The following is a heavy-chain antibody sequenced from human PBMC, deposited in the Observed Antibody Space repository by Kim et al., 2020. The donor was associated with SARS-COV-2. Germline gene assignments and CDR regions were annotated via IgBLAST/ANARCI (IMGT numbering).Heavy chain of an antibody. CDR2: TYFRSKWYN. J-gene: IGHJ4*02. CDR1: GDSVSSNRAA. Sequence: SQTLSLTCAISGDSVSSNRAAWNWIRQSPSRGLEWLGRTYFRSKWYNDYASFVKSRIAINPDTSKNQFSLQLRSVTPGDTAVYYCVKDCGTGTAGCNYWGQGTLVTVSS. D-gene: IGHD1-1*01. V-gene: IGHV6-1*01. CDR3: VKDCGTGTAGCNY.